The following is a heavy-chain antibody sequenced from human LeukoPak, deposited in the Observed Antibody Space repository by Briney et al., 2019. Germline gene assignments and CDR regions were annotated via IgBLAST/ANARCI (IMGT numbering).Heavy chain of an antibody. CDR1: GFTFSSYG. CDR2: IWYDGSKK. CDR3: ARAGDYDSSGYVDAFDM. Sequence: QPGGSLRLSCAASGFTFSSYGMHWVRQAPGKGLEWVSVIWYDGSKKYYADSVKGRFTISRDNSKNTLYLQMNSLRAEDTAVYYCARAGDYDSSGYVDAFDMWGQGTMVTVSS. D-gene: IGHD3-22*01. V-gene: IGHV3-33*01. J-gene: IGHJ3*02.